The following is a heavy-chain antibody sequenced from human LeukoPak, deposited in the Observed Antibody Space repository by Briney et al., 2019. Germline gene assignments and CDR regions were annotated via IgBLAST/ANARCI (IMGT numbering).Heavy chain of an antibody. CDR3: ARGSIAAAGTGY. CDR1: GFTFSSYG. J-gene: IGHJ4*02. V-gene: IGHV3-7*01. D-gene: IGHD6-13*01. Sequence: AGGSLRLSCAASGFTFSSYGMSWVRQAPGKGLEWAANIKQDGSEKYYVDSVKGRFTISRDNAKNSLYLQMNGLRAEDTAVYYCARGSIAAAGTGYWGQGTLVTVSS. CDR2: IKQDGSEK.